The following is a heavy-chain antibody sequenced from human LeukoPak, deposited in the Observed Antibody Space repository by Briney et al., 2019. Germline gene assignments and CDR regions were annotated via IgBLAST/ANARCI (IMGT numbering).Heavy chain of an antibody. CDR3: ARETVMVVPAAIKSDA. D-gene: IGHD2-2*01. V-gene: IGHV3-7*01. J-gene: IGHJ5*02. CDR1: GFNFYTFW. Sequence: PGGSLRLSCAASGFNFYTFWMGWVRQAPGKGLEWLANIKYDGSEKYYADSVKGRFTISRDDARKSLFLQMNSLRADDTAIYYCARETVMVVPAAIKSDAWGQGTLVTVSS. CDR2: IKYDGSEK.